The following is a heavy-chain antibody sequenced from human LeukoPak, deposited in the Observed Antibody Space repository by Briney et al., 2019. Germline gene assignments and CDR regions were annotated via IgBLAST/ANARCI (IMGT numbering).Heavy chain of an antibody. CDR1: GFTFSSYS. D-gene: IGHD1-1*01. V-gene: IGHV3-21*01. Sequence: KTGGSLRLSCAASGFTFSSYSFNWVRQVPGKGLEWISSITTTFYTYYTDSVKGRFTISRDNAKNSLYLQMISLRAEDTAVYYCARVRANWYKDYWGQGTLVTVSS. J-gene: IGHJ4*02. CDR3: ARVRANWYKDY. CDR2: ITTTFYT.